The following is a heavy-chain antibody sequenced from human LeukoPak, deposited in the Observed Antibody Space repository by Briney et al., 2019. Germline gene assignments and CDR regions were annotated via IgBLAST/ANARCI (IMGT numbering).Heavy chain of an antibody. V-gene: IGHV4-61*02. D-gene: IGHD1-1*01. CDR2: IYTSGST. CDR3: ARGNWNYYMDV. Sequence: SETLSLTCTVSGGSISSGSYYWSWIRQPAGKGLEWIGRIYTSGSTNYNPSLKSRVTISVDTSKNQFSLKLSSVTAADTAVYYCARGNWNYYMDVWGKGTTVTVSS. CDR1: GGSISSGSYY. J-gene: IGHJ6*03.